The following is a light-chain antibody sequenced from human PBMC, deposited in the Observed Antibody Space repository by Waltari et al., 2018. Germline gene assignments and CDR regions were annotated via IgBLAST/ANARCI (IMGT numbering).Light chain of an antibody. CDR1: RSNIGADYY. CDR3: STWDSRLNIRL. V-gene: IGLV1-40*01. J-gene: IGLJ2*01. Sequence: QSVVTQPPSASGAPGQSVTISCTGSRSNIGADYYVSWYQQFPGTAPKLLIYETDKRLSGLSDRFSAAKSGSSASLTITGLQSEDEGDYYCSTWDSRLNIRLFGGGTRLTVL. CDR2: ETD.